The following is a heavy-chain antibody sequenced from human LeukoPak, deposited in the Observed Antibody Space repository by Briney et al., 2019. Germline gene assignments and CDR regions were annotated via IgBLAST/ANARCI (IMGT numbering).Heavy chain of an antibody. CDR3: ATSKDTAGGPY. V-gene: IGHV3-7*01. Sequence: PGGSLRLSCAASGFTFTDYWMTWGRQAPGQGLEWMANIRQDGGATYYGDSVKGRFTISRDNDKTSLFLQMNTLRAEDTAVYYCATSKDTAGGPYWGQGTLVTVSS. J-gene: IGHJ4*02. D-gene: IGHD5-18*01. CDR2: IRQDGGAT. CDR1: GFTFTDYW.